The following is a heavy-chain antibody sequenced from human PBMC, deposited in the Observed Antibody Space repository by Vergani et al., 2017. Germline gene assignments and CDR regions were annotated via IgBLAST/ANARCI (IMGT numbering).Heavy chain of an antibody. CDR1: GFTFSSYG. J-gene: IGHJ6*02. CDR2: ISYDGSNK. D-gene: IGHD1-26*01. V-gene: IGHV3-30*18. CDR3: AKDLSGATYYYYGMDV. Sequence: QVQLVESGGGLVKPGGSLRLSCAASGFTFSSYGMHWVRQAPGKGLEWVAVISYDGSNKYYADSVKGRFTISRDNSKNTLYLQMNSLRAEDTAVYYCAKDLSGATYYYYGMDVWGQGTTVTVSS.